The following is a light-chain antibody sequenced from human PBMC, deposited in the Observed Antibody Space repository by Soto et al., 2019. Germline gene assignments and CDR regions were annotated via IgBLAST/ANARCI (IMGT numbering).Light chain of an antibody. CDR3: QQRRNWPQT. CDR2: DAS. J-gene: IGKJ1*01. Sequence: DILLAQSPATLSLSPGERATLSCRASQTISNYLAWYQQKPGQAPRLLIYDASNRAAGIPARFSGRGSGADFTLTISSLESEDFAVYYCQQRRNWPQTFGQGTRVELK. V-gene: IGKV3-11*01. CDR1: QTISNY.